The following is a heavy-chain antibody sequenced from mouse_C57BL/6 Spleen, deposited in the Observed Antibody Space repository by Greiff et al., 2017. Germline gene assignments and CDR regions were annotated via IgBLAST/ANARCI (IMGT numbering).Heavy chain of an antibody. V-gene: IGHV1-15*01. CDR2: IDPETGGT. J-gene: IGHJ4*01. D-gene: IGHD3-1*01. CDR3: TREGSSCEYAMDY. CDR1: GYTFTDYE. Sequence: VKLQESGAELVRPGASVTLSCKASGYTFTDYEMHWVKQTPVHGLEWIGAIDPETGGTAYNQKFKGKAILTADKSSSTAYMELRSLTSEDSAVYYCTREGSSCEYAMDYWGQGTSVTVSS.